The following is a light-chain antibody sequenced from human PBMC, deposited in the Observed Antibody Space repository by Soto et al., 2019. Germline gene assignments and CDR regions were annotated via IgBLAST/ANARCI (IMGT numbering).Light chain of an antibody. V-gene: IGKV3-15*01. CDR3: QQYNNWPRT. Sequence: EIVLTKSPASLSLSLWEIATLSCRASQSVSSNLAWYQQKPGQAPRLLIYGASTRATGIPARFSGSGSGTEFTLTISSLQSEDFAVYYCQQYNNWPRTFGQGTKVDIK. J-gene: IGKJ1*01. CDR2: GAS. CDR1: QSVSSN.